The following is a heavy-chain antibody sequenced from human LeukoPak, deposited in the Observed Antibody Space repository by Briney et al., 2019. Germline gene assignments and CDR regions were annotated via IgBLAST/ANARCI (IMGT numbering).Heavy chain of an antibody. V-gene: IGHV3-7*01. Sequence: GGSLRLSCAASGFTFSSYWMSWVRQAPGKGLEWVANIKQDGSEKYYVDSVKGRFTISRDNAKNSLYLQMNSLRAEDTAVYYCARVGYCSSTSCFYYYYYMDVWGKGTTVTVSS. CDR3: ARVGYCSSTSCFYYYYYMDV. CDR2: IKQDGSEK. D-gene: IGHD2-2*01. CDR1: GFTFSSYW. J-gene: IGHJ6*03.